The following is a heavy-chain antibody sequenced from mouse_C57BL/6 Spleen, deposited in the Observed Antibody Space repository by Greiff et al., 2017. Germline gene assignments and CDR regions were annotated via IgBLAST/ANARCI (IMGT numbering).Heavy chain of an antibody. Sequence: QVQLQQSGPELVKPGASVKISCKASGYSFTSYYIHWVKQRPGQGLEWIGWIYPGSGNTKYNEKFKGKATLTADPSSSTAYMQLSSLTSEDSAVYYCAREGACGNWGDYWGQGTTLTVSS. D-gene: IGHD2-1*01. CDR2: IYPGSGNT. V-gene: IGHV1-66*01. CDR3: AREGACGNWGDY. CDR1: GYSFTSYY. J-gene: IGHJ2*01.